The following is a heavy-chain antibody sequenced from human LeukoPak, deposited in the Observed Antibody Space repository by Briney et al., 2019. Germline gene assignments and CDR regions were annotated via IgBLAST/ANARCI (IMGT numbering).Heavy chain of an antibody. CDR3: ARVGYYDILTGSGGLDY. V-gene: IGHV1-2*02. J-gene: IGHJ4*02. Sequence: ASVKVSCKASGYTFTGYYMHWVRHAPGQGLEWMGWINPNSGGTNYAQKFQGRVTMTRDTSISTAYMELSRLRSDDTAVYYCARVGYYDILTGSGGLDYWGQGTLVTVSS. CDR2: INPNSGGT. D-gene: IGHD3-9*01. CDR1: GYTFTGYY.